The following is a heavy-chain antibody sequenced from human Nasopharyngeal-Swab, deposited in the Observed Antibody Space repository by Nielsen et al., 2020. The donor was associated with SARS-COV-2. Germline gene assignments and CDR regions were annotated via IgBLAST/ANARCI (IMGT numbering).Heavy chain of an antibody. J-gene: IGHJ6*02. V-gene: IGHV3-21*01. CDR3: ARDGLDYDFWSAYFMDV. CDR1: GFTFNNYN. D-gene: IGHD3-3*01. Sequence: GESLKISCAASGFTFNNYNFNWVRQAPGKGLEWVSSISSSSSYIYYADPVKGRFTLSRANAKNSLYLQMNSLRAEDTAVYYCARDGLDYDFWSAYFMDVWGQGTTVTVSS. CDR2: ISSSSSYI.